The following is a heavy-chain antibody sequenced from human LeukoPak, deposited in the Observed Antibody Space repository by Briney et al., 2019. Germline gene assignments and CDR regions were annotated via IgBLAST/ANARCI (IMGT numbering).Heavy chain of an antibody. J-gene: IGHJ3*02. CDR2: ISGSGGST. Sequence: GGSLRLSCAASRFTFSSYAMSWVRQAPGKGLEWVSAISGSGGSTYYADSVKGRFTIPRDNSKNTLYLQMNSLRAEDTAVYYCAKHVLRFLEWLPIDAFDIWGQGTMVTVSS. D-gene: IGHD3-3*01. CDR3: AKHVLRFLEWLPIDAFDI. CDR1: RFTFSSYA. V-gene: IGHV3-23*01.